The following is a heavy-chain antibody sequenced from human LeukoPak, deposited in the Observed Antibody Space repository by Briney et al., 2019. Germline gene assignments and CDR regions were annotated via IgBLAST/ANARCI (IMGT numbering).Heavy chain of an antibody. CDR3: ARVGGTVTIQYYFDY. V-gene: IGHV3-30*04. Sequence: GGSLRLSCAASGFTFSSYAMHWVRQAPGKGLEWVAVISYDGSNKYYADSVKGRFTISRDNSKNTLYLQMNSLRAEDTAVYYCARVGGTVTIQYYFDYWGQGTLVTVSS. CDR1: GFTFSSYA. CDR2: ISYDGSNK. J-gene: IGHJ4*02. D-gene: IGHD4-17*01.